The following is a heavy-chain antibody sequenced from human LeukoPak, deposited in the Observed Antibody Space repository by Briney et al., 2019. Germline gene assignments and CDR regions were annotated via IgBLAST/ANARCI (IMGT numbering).Heavy chain of an antibody. Sequence: SETLSLTCTLSRGSISTYYWSWIRQAPGKGLEWIGYVSYSGSTYYNPSLKSRVTISVDRSKNQFSLKLSSVTAADTAVYYCARGYYDSSGYYLGVDPWGQGTLVTVSS. D-gene: IGHD3-22*01. J-gene: IGHJ5*02. CDR1: RGSISTYY. V-gene: IGHV4-59*12. CDR2: VSYSGST. CDR3: ARGYYDSSGYYLGVDP.